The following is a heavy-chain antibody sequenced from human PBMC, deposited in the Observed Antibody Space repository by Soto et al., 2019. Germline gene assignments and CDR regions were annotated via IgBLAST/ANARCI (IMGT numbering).Heavy chain of an antibody. D-gene: IGHD3-22*01. CDR3: AADWYYYDSSGSPGAFDI. J-gene: IGHJ3*02. CDR2: IVVGSGNT. V-gene: IGHV1-58*02. Sequence: SVKVSCKASGFTFTSSAMQWVRQARGQRLEWIGWIVVGSGNTNYAQKFQERVTITRDMSTSTAYMELSSLRSEDTAVYYCAADWYYYDSSGSPGAFDIWGQGTMVTVS. CDR1: GFTFTSSA.